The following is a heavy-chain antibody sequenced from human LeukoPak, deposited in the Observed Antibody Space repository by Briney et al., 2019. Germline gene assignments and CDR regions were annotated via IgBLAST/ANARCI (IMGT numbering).Heavy chain of an antibody. CDR2: ISWNSGSI. Sequence: GRSLRLSCAASGFTFYDYAMHWVRQAPGKGLEWVSGISWNSGSIGYADSVKGRFTISRDNAKNSLYLQMNSLRAEDTALYYCAKDMGYGDYVAFDYWGQGTLVTVSS. V-gene: IGHV3-9*01. J-gene: IGHJ4*02. D-gene: IGHD4-17*01. CDR1: GFTFYDYA. CDR3: AKDMGYGDYVAFDY.